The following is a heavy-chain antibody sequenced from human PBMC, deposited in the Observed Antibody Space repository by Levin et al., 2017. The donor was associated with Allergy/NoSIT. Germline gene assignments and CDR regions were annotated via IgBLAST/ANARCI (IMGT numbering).Heavy chain of an antibody. D-gene: IGHD2-21*01. V-gene: IGHV4-59*01. Sequence: SETLSLTCTVSGGSISSYYWSWIRQPPGKGLEWIGYIYYSGSTNYNPSLKSRVTISVDTSKNQFSLKLSSVTAADTAVYYCARDCGGDCSKLGYWGQGTLVTVSS. CDR2: IYYSGST. CDR3: ARDCGGDCSKLGY. J-gene: IGHJ4*02. CDR1: GGSISSYY.